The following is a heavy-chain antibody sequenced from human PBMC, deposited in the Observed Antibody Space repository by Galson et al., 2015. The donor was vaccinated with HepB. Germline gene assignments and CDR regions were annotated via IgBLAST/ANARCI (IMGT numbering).Heavy chain of an antibody. V-gene: IGHV1-69*13. CDR1: GGTFSSYA. Sequence: SVKVSCKASGGTFSSYAISWVRQAPGQGLEWMGGIIPIFGTANYAQKFQGRVTITADESTSTAYMELSSLRSEDTAVYYCARVLDSSSWFFDYWGQGTLVTVSS. J-gene: IGHJ4*02. CDR3: ARVLDSSSWFFDY. CDR2: IIPIFGTA. D-gene: IGHD6-13*01.